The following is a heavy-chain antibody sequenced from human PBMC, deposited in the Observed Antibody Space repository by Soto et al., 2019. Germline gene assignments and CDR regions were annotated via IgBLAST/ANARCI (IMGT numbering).Heavy chain of an antibody. V-gene: IGHV4-4*07. Sequence: QVQLQESGPGLVKPSETLSLTCTVAGGSISRYYWSWIRQPAGKGLEWIGRIYTSGSTNYNPSLKSPVTMSVDTSKKQCSLKLSSVTAADTAVYYCARDPLTGNMDVWGQGTTVTVSS. CDR1: GGSISRYY. D-gene: IGHD1-20*01. J-gene: IGHJ6*02. CDR2: IYTSGST. CDR3: ARDPLTGNMDV.